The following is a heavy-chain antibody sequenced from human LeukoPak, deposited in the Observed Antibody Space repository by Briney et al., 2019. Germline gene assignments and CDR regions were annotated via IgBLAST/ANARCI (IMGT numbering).Heavy chain of an antibody. CDR3: ASMSGYSSSWYSYYYYYMDV. V-gene: IGHV1-2*02. Sequence: GASVKVSCKASGYTFTGYYVRWVRQAPGQGLEWMGWINPNSGGTNYAQKFQGRVTMTRDTSISTAYMELSRLRSDDTAVYYCASMSGYSSSWYSYYYYYMDVWGKGTTVTVSS. J-gene: IGHJ6*03. D-gene: IGHD6-13*01. CDR2: INPNSGGT. CDR1: GYTFTGYY.